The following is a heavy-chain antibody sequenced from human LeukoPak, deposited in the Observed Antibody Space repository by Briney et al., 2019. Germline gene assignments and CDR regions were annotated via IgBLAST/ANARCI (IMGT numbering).Heavy chain of an antibody. CDR2: IIPIFGTA. CDR1: GGTFSSYA. CDR3: ARVVYSGSYYYYYGMDV. D-gene: IGHD1-26*01. Sequence: SVKVSCKASGGTFSSYAISWVRQTPGQGLEWMGGIIPIFGTANYAQKFQGRVTITADESTSTAYMELSSLRSEDTAVYYCARVVYSGSYYYYYGMDVWGQGTTVTVSS. V-gene: IGHV1-69*13. J-gene: IGHJ6*02.